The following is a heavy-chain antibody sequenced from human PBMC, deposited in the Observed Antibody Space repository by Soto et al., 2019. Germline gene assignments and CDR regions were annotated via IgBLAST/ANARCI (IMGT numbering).Heavy chain of an antibody. Sequence: ASVKVSCKASGYTFTSYGISWVRQAPGQGLEWMGWISAYNGNTNYAQKLQGRVTMTTDTSTSTAYMELRSLRSDDTAVYYCARRSYYYDSSTSGAFDIWGQGTMVTVAS. V-gene: IGHV1-18*01. D-gene: IGHD3-22*01. CDR1: GYTFTSYG. J-gene: IGHJ3*02. CDR2: ISAYNGNT. CDR3: ARRSYYYDSSTSGAFDI.